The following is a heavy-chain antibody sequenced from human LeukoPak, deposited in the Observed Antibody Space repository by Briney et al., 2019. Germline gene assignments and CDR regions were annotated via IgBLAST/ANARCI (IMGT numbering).Heavy chain of an antibody. CDR1: GGCFSGYY. Sequence: SETLSLTCAVYGGCFSGYYWSWIRQPPGKGLEWIGEINHSGRTNYNPSLKSRVTISVDTSKNQFSLKLSSVTAADTAVYYCARSRDSSGYALDYWGQGTLVTVSS. D-gene: IGHD3-22*01. CDR2: INHSGRT. CDR3: ARSRDSSGYALDY. V-gene: IGHV4-34*01. J-gene: IGHJ4*02.